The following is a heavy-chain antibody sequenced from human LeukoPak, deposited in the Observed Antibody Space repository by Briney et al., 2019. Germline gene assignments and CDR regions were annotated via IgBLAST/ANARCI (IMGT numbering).Heavy chain of an antibody. J-gene: IGHJ6*02. Sequence: GGSLRLSCAASGFTFSSYWMSRVRQAPGKGLEWVANIKQDGSEKYYVDSVKGRFTISRDNAKNSLYLQMNSLRAEDTAVYYCARVWGWLPSYYYYGMDVWGQGTTVTVSS. D-gene: IGHD2-21*01. V-gene: IGHV3-7*01. CDR1: GFTFSSYW. CDR3: ARVWGWLPSYYYYGMDV. CDR2: IKQDGSEK.